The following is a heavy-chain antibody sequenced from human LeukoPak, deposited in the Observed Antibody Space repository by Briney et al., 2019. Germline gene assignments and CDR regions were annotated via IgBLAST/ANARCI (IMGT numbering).Heavy chain of an antibody. CDR1: GRSISSSSCY. V-gene: IGHV4-39*07. CDR3: ARARGDYYDSSGYPILDY. D-gene: IGHD3-22*01. Sequence: SEPLSLTCTVSGRSISSSSCYWGWIRQPPGKGLEWFGCIYYREIIYYNPSLKIRVTISVDTSKDQFSLKLSSVTAADTAVYYCARARGDYYDSSGYPILDYWGQGTLVTVSS. CDR2: IYYREII. J-gene: IGHJ4*02.